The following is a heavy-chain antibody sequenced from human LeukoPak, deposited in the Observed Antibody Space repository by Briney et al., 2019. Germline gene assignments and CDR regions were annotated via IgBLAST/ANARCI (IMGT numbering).Heavy chain of an antibody. CDR3: ASQGRSPSY. J-gene: IGHJ4*02. CDR2: INHSGST. Sequence: SETLSLTCAVYGGSFSGYYWSWIRQPPGKGLEWIGEINHSGSTNYNPSLKSRVTISVDTSKNQFSLKLSSVTAADTAVYYCASQGRSPSYWGQGTLVTVSS. CDR1: GGSFSGYY. D-gene: IGHD1-26*01. V-gene: IGHV4-34*01.